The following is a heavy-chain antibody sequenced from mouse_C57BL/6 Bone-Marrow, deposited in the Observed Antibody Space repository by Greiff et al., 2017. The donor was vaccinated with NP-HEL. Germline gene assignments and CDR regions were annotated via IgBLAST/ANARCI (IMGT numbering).Heavy chain of an antibody. J-gene: IGHJ3*01. V-gene: IGHV5-12*01. D-gene: IGHD2-2*01. CDR3: ARHGGYDDSFAY. Sequence: EVKVVESGGGLVQPGGSLKLSCAASGFTFSDYYMYWVRQTPEKRLEWVAYISNGGGSTYYPDTVKGRFTISRDNAKNTLYLQMSRLKSEDTAMYYCARHGGYDDSFAYWGQGTLVTVSA. CDR1: GFTFSDYY. CDR2: ISNGGGST.